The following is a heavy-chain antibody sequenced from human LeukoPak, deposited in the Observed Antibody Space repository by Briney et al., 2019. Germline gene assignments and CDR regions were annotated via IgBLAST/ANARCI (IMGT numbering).Heavy chain of an antibody. Sequence: GASVKVSCKASGYTFTSYGISWVRQAPGQGLEWMGWISAYNGNTNYAQKLQGRVTMTTDTSTNTAYMELRGLRSDDTAVYYCASLPLRRSLGYFDYWGQGTLVTVSS. CDR3: ASLPLRRSLGYFDY. D-gene: IGHD1-26*01. J-gene: IGHJ4*02. CDR2: ISAYNGNT. CDR1: GYTFTSYG. V-gene: IGHV1-18*01.